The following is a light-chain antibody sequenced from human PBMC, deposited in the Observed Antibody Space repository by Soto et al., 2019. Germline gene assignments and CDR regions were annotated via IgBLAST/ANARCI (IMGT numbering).Light chain of an antibody. CDR3: QQYNNWPPIT. V-gene: IGKV3-15*01. J-gene: IGKJ5*01. CDR1: QSVSSN. CDR2: GAS. Sequence: EVVMPQSPATLSVSPGESSTLSCRASQSVSSNLAWYQQKPGQAPRLLIYGASTRATGIPARFSGSGSGTEFTLTISSLQSEDFAVYYCQQYNNWPPITFGQGKRLEIK.